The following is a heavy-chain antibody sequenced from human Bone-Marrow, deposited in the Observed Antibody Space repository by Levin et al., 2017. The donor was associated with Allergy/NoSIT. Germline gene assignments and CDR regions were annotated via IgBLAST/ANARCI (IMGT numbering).Heavy chain of an antibody. CDR1: GGSISSGGYY. J-gene: IGHJ5*02. CDR2: IYYSGST. D-gene: IGHD6-13*01. Sequence: SETLSLTCTVSGGSISSGGYYWSWIRQHPGKGLEWIGYIYYSGSTYYNPSLKSRVTISVDTSKNQFSLKLSSVTAADTAVYYCARAYSSSFNWFDPWGQGTLVTVSS. CDR3: ARAYSSSFNWFDP. V-gene: IGHV4-31*03.